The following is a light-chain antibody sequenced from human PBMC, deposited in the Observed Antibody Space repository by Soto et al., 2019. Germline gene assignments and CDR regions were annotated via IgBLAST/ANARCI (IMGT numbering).Light chain of an antibody. CDR1: SSNIGAGYD. J-gene: IGLJ2*01. V-gene: IGLV1-40*01. Sequence: QSVLTQPPSGSGAPGQRVTISCTGSSSNIGAGYDVHWYQQLPGTTPKFLIYGNNNRPSGVPDRFSGSKSGISASLAITGLQAEDEADYYCQSYDSGLGGPHVIFGGGTKVTVL. CDR3: QSYDSGLGGPHVI. CDR2: GNN.